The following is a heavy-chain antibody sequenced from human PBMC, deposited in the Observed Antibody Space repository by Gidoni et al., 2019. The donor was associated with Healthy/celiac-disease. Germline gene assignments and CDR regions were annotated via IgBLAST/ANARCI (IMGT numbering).Heavy chain of an antibody. J-gene: IGHJ3*02. D-gene: IGHD3-22*01. CDR1: GFTFSSYG. V-gene: IGHV3-33*01. CDR2: IWYDGSNK. Sequence: QVQLVESGGGVVQPGRALRLSCAASGFTFSSYGMHWVRQAPGKGLEWVAVIWYDGSNKYYADSVKGRFTISRDNSKNTLYLQMNSLRAEDTAVYYCARDHFLYDSSGYYTTGAFDIWGQGTMVTVSS. CDR3: ARDHFLYDSSGYYTTGAFDI.